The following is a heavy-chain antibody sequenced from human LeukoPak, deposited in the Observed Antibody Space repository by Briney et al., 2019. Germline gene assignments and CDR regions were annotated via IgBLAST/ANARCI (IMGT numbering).Heavy chain of an antibody. D-gene: IGHD5-12*01. J-gene: IGHJ4*02. CDR3: ARLYSGYDIFDY. CDR2: ISSSGSTI. CDR1: GFTFSSYE. V-gene: IGHV3-48*03. Sequence: GGSLRLSCAASGFTFSSYEMNWVRQAPGKGLEWVSYISSSGSTIYYADSVKGRFTISRDNAKNSLYLQMNSLRAEDTAVYFCARLYSGYDIFDYWGQGTLVTVSS.